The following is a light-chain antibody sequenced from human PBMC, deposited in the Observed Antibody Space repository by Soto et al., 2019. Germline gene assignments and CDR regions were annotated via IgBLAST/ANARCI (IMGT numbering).Light chain of an antibody. V-gene: IGLV1-40*01. CDR3: QSNDSGLSGVV. CDR2: GNS. J-gene: IGLJ2*01. CDR1: SSNIGAGYD. Sequence: QSVLTQPPSVSGAPWQRVTISCTGTSSNIGAGYDVHWYQQLPGTAPKLLIYGNSNRPSAVPDRFSGSKSGTSASLAITGRKAEDEADYYFQSNDSGLSGVVFGGGTKLTV.